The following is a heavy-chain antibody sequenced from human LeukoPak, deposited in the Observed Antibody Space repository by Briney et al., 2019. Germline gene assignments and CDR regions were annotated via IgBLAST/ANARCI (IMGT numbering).Heavy chain of an antibody. Sequence: GVLRLSCTASGFTFGDYAMSWVRQAPGKGLEWVGFIRSKAYGGTTEYAASVKGRFTISRDDSKSIAYLQMNSLKTEDTAVYYCTRARVVVPAQPWDYYYYYMDVWGKGTTVTVSS. CDR3: TRARVVVPAQPWDYYYYYMDV. J-gene: IGHJ6*03. V-gene: IGHV3-49*04. CDR1: GFTFGDYA. CDR2: IRSKAYGGTT. D-gene: IGHD2-2*01.